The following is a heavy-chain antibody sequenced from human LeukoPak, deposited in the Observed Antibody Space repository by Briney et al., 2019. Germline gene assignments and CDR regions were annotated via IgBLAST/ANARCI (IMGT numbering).Heavy chain of an antibody. CDR2: IYPGDSDT. D-gene: IGHD2-15*01. CDR1: GYSFTSYW. Sequence: GESLKISWKGSGYSFTSYWIGWVRQMPGKGLEWMWIIYPGDSDTRYNPFFQGQVTIPAEKSITTAYLQWSSLKPSDTAIYYGARGPVWWSLDYWGQGTLVTVSS. CDR3: ARGPVWWSLDY. J-gene: IGHJ4*02. V-gene: IGHV5-51*01.